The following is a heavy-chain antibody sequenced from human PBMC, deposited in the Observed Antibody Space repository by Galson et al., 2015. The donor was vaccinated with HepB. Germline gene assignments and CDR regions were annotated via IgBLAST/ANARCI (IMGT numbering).Heavy chain of an antibody. V-gene: IGHV1-2*06. CDR2: IKPNSGDT. CDR1: GYSFTGYY. D-gene: IGHD6-19*01. Sequence: SVKVSCKASGYSFTGYYIHYVRQAPGQGLEWMGRIKPNSGDTNYARKFQGRVTMTRDTSISTAYMDLSRLTSDDTAVYYCTRALTSGWRAFDIWGRGTMVIVSS. CDR3: TRALTSGWRAFDI. J-gene: IGHJ3*02.